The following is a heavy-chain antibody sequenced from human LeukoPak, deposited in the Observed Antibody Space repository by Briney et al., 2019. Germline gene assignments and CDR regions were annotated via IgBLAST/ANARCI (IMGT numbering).Heavy chain of an antibody. V-gene: IGHV3-20*01. D-gene: IGHD3-10*01. J-gene: IGHJ6*03. CDR2: INWNGGST. CDR3: ARVGRVVRGVPYYYYYYMDV. Sequence: PGGSLRLSCAASGFTFSSYGMSWVRQAPGKGLEWVSGINWNGGSTGYADSVKGRFTISRDNAKNSLYLQMNSLRAEDTALYHCARVGRVVRGVPYYYYYYMDVWGKGTTVTISS. CDR1: GFTFSSYG.